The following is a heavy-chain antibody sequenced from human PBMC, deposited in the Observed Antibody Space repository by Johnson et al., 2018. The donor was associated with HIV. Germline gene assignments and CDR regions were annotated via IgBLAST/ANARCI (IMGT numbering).Heavy chain of an antibody. CDR1: GFTFSSYG. CDR2: IRYDGSNK. Sequence: QMLLVESGGGVVQPGGSLRLSCAASGFTFSSYGMHWVRQAPGKGLEWVAFIRYDGSNKYYADSVKGRFTISRDNSKNTLYLQMNSLRAEDTAVYYCAREALDAFDIWGQGTMVTVSS. CDR3: AREALDAFDI. J-gene: IGHJ3*02. V-gene: IGHV3-30*02.